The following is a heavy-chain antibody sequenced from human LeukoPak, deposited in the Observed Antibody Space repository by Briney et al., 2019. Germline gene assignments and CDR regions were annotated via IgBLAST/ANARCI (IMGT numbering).Heavy chain of an antibody. D-gene: IGHD6-13*01. CDR1: GFTFSSRA. CDR3: AKDPQQLILSSYFDD. J-gene: IGHJ4*02. CDR2: LSYDGSNT. V-gene: IGHV3-30*18. Sequence: GGSLRLSCAASGFTFSSRAMYWVRQAPGKGLEWVAGLSYDGSNTYYVDSVKGRFTISGDNSKNTLYLQMDSLRTEDTAVYYCAKDPQQLILSSYFDDWGQGTLVTVPS.